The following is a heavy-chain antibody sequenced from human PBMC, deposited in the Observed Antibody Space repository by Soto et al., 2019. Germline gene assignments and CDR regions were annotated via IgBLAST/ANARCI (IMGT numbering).Heavy chain of an antibody. CDR2: IYYSGST. Sequence: PSETLSLTCTVSGGSISSGGYYCSWIRQHPGKGLEWIGYIYYSGSTYYNPSLKSRVTISVDTSKNQFSLKLSSVTAADTAVYYCASHTRYYESDYWGQGTLVTVSS. J-gene: IGHJ4*02. D-gene: IGHD3-22*01. CDR1: GGSISSGGYY. CDR3: ASHTRYYESDY. V-gene: IGHV4-31*03.